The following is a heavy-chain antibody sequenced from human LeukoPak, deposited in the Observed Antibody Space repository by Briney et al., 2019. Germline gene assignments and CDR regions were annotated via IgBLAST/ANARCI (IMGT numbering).Heavy chain of an antibody. CDR3: ARVVTARAFDY. CDR2: IYYSGST. J-gene: IGHJ4*02. V-gene: IGHV4-59*01. Sequence: PSETLSLTCTVSGGSISSYYWSWIRQPPGKGLEWIGYIYYSGSTNYNPSLKSRVTISVDTSKNQFSLKLSSVTAADTAVYYCARVVTARAFDYWGQGTLVTVSS. D-gene: IGHD2-21*02. CDR1: GGSISSYY.